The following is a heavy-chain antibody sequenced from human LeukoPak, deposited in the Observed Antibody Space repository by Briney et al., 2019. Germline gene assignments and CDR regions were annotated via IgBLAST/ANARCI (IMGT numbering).Heavy chain of an antibody. CDR1: GFTFSSYG. CDR3: AKEYGYTYGEFDY. V-gene: IGHV3-30*02. Sequence: GGSLRLSCAASGFTFSSYGMHWVRQAPGKGLEWVAFVRYDGSNKYYADSVKGRFTISRDNSKNTLYLQMNSLRAEDTAVYYCAKEYGYTYGEFDYWGQGTLVTVSS. J-gene: IGHJ4*02. CDR2: VRYDGSNK. D-gene: IGHD5-18*01.